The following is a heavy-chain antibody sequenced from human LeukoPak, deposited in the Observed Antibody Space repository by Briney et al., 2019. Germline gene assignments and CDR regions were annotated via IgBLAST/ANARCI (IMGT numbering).Heavy chain of an antibody. Sequence: PGGSLRPSCAASGFTFSSYGMHWVRQAPGKGLEWVAVIWYDGSNKYYADSVKGRFTISRDNSKNTLYLQMNSLRAEDTAVYYCARDLASIAAPSDWFDPWGQGTLVTVSS. CDR3: ARDLASIAAPSDWFDP. CDR1: GFTFSSYG. V-gene: IGHV3-33*01. J-gene: IGHJ5*02. D-gene: IGHD6-6*01. CDR2: IWYDGSNK.